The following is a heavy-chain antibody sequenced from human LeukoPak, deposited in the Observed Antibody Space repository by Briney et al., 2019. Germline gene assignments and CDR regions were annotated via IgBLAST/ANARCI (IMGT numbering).Heavy chain of an antibody. J-gene: IGHJ4*02. Sequence: PSETLSLTCAVYGGSFSGYYWSWIRQPPGKGLEWIGRIYTSGSTNYNPSLKSRVTMSVDTSKNQFSLKLSSVTAADTAVYYCAKDSDDYYGSGSEFDYWGQGTLVTVSS. D-gene: IGHD3-10*01. CDR2: IYTSGST. CDR3: AKDSDDYYGSGSEFDY. V-gene: IGHV4-59*10. CDR1: GGSFSGYY.